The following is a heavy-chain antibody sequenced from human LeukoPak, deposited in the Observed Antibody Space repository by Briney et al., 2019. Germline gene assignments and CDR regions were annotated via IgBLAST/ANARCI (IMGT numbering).Heavy chain of an antibody. V-gene: IGHV4-39*01. CDR2: MYYSGRP. CDR3: ARLLYDRSGYYYFDC. D-gene: IGHD3-22*01. CDR1: GGSISSRSYY. J-gene: IGHJ4*02. Sequence: SETLTLTCSVYGGSISSRSYYWGWIRQPPGKGLEWLGSMYYSGRPYHNPSLKSRVTISVDTSKNQFSLKLSSVTAADTAVYYCARLLYDRSGYYYFDCWGQGTLVTVSS.